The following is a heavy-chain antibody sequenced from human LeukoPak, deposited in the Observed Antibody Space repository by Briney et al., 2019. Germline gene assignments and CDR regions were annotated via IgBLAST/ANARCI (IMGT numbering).Heavy chain of an antibody. CDR1: GGIFSRYA. CDR3: ARETHRCGGDCSDAFDI. CDR2: LVPMFGTP. V-gene: IGHV1-69*13. J-gene: IGHJ3*02. D-gene: IGHD2-21*01. Sequence: PMASVKVSCKASGGIFSRYAICWVRQAPGQGLEWMGGLVPMFGTPNQAQKFQGRVTITADESTSTAYMELSSLRSEDTAVYYCARETHRCGGDCSDAFDIWGQGTMVTVSS.